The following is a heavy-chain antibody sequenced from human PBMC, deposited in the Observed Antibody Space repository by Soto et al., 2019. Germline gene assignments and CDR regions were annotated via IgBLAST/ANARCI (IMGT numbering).Heavy chain of an antibody. CDR3: ASAPYYYDSSGYYWAY. CDR1: GGSISSGDYY. V-gene: IGHV4-30-4*01. J-gene: IGHJ4*02. CDR2: IYYSGST. D-gene: IGHD3-22*01. Sequence: QVQLQESGPGLVKPSQTLSLTCTVSGGSISSGDYYWSWIRQPPGKGLEWIGYIYYSGSTYYNPSLKSRVTISVDTSKNQFSLKLSSVTAADTAVYYCASAPYYYDSSGYYWAYWGQGTLVTVSS.